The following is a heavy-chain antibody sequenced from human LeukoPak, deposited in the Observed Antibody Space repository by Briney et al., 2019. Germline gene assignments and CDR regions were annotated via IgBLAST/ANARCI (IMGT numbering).Heavy chain of an antibody. D-gene: IGHD4-17*01. CDR2: IYYSGST. CDR3: ARGDYGDPIDY. Sequence: PSETLSLTCTVSGGSISSSSYYWGWIRQPPGKGLEWIGSIYYSGSTYYNPSLKSRVTISVDTSKNQFSLKLSSVTAADTVVYYCARGDYGDPIDYWGQGTLVTVSS. J-gene: IGHJ4*02. V-gene: IGHV4-39*07. CDR1: GGSISSSSYY.